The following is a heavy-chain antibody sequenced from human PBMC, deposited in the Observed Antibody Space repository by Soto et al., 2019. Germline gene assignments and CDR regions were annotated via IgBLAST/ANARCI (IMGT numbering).Heavy chain of an antibody. CDR1: GFTVSTDW. Sequence: GGSLRLSCAASGFTVSTDWMYWVRQAPGKGLEWISVIKSGGNTHYADSVEGRFSISRDNSKNTVYLQMNSLRGEDTVVYYCVRENYYYGMDVWGQGTTVTVSS. J-gene: IGHJ6*02. CDR3: VRENYYYGMDV. V-gene: IGHV3-66*01. CDR2: IKSGGNT.